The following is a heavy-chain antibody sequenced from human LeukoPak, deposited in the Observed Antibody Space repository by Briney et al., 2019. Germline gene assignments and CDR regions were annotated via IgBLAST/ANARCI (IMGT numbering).Heavy chain of an antibody. Sequence: GGSLRLSCEASGFTFDDYAMNWVRQTPGKGLEWVSLISWDGDRTYYADSVKGRFTISRDNSKNSLYLQMNSLRAEDTALYYCAKDTLSATTGRADYFDSWGQGTLVTVSS. V-gene: IGHV3-43D*03. CDR1: GFTFDDYA. CDR2: ISWDGDRT. CDR3: AKDTLSATTGRADYFDS. J-gene: IGHJ4*02. D-gene: IGHD1-1*01.